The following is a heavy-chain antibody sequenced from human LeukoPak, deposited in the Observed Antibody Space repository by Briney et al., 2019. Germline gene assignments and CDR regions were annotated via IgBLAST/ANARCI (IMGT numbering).Heavy chain of an antibody. CDR2: IYYSGST. Sequence: SETLSLTCTVSGGSISSGGYCWSWIRQHPGKGLEWIGYIYYSGSTYYNPSLKSRVTISVDTSKNQFSLKLSSVTAADTAVYYCARERYCSSTSCSSFDPWGQGTLVTVSS. D-gene: IGHD2-2*01. V-gene: IGHV4-31*03. CDR3: ARERYCSSTSCSSFDP. J-gene: IGHJ5*02. CDR1: GGSISSGGYC.